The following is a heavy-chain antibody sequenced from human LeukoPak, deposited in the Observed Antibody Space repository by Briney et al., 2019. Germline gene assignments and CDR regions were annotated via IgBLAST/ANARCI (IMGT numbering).Heavy chain of an antibody. Sequence: SETLTLTCAVYGGSLDIYYWMFVRQPPGKGLHWIGEITYRRSADYNPSLKSRASITIDASQRQISLKLTSVTAADTAVYYCAGYGGDWNFDFDSWGQGTLVSVSP. CDR1: GGSLDIYY. CDR3: AGYGGDWNFDFDS. J-gene: IGHJ4*02. CDR2: ITYRRSA. V-gene: IGHV4-34*01. D-gene: IGHD2-21*01.